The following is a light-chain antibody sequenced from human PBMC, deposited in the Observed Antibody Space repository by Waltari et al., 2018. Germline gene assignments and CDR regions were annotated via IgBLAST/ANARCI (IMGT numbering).Light chain of an antibody. CDR2: GAS. Sequence: EIVLTQSPGTLSLSPGERASLSRRASRSVSSTYLAWYQQKPGQAPRLLIYGASSRATGIPARFSGSGSGTDFTLTISSLEPEDFAVYYCQHRDHWPPDATFGPGTKVDI. V-gene: IGKV3D-20*02. CDR3: QHRDHWPPDAT. J-gene: IGKJ3*01. CDR1: RSVSSTY.